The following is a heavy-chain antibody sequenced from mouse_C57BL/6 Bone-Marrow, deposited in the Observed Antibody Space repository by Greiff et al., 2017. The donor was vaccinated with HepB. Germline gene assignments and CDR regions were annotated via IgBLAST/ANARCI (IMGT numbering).Heavy chain of an antibody. CDR1: GYTFTSYW. CDR2: IHPNSGST. V-gene: IGHV1-64*01. Sequence: QVQLQQSGAELVKPGASEKLSCKASGYTFTSYWMHWVKQRPGQGLEWIGMIHPNSGSTNYNEKFKSKATLTVDKSSSTAYMQLSSLTSEDSAVYYCARSNWRFAYWGQGTLVTVSA. D-gene: IGHD4-1*01. CDR3: ARSNWRFAY. J-gene: IGHJ3*01.